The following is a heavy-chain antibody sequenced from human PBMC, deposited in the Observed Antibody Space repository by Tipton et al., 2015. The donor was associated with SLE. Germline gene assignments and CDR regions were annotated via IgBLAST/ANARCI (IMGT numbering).Heavy chain of an antibody. Sequence: TLSLTCTVSGGSISSGRYYWSWIRQPAGKGLEWFGRIYTSGSTNYNPSLKSRVTISVDTSKNQFSLKLSSVTAADMAVYYCARGFPQPNWNYEPFDYWGQGTLVTVSS. D-gene: IGHD1-7*01. CDR3: ARGFPQPNWNYEPFDY. J-gene: IGHJ4*02. CDR1: GGSISSGRYY. CDR2: IYTSGST. V-gene: IGHV4-61*02.